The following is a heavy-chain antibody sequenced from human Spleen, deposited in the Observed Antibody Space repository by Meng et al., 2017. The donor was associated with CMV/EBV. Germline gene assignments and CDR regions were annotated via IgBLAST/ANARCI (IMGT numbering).Heavy chain of an antibody. CDR1: GFTFHDYG. D-gene: IGHD2-2*01. J-gene: IGHJ4*02. CDR3: ARLYCSSTSCYNYFDY. CDR2: INWNSGNI. V-gene: IGHV3-20*04. Sequence: GGSLRLSCAASGFTFHDYGMTWVRQAPGRGLEWVCDINWNSGNIEYADSVKGRFTISRDNAKNSLYLQMNSLRAEDTAVYYCARLYCSSTSCYNYFDYWGQGTLVTVSS.